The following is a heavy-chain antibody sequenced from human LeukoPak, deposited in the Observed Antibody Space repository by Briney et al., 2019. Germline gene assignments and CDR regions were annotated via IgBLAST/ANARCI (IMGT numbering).Heavy chain of an antibody. V-gene: IGHV3-30*04. CDR1: GFTFSYYA. D-gene: IGHD2-2*01. J-gene: IGHJ5*02. CDR3: ARGLYCSFTTCQTSDNWFDP. CDR2: ISYDGSNQ. Sequence: KAGGSLRLSCAASGFTFSYYALHWARQAPGKGLEWVAVISYDGSNQYYADSVKGRFTISRDNSKNTLCLQMNSLRAEDTAVYYCARGLYCSFTTCQTSDNWFDPWGQGTLVTVSS.